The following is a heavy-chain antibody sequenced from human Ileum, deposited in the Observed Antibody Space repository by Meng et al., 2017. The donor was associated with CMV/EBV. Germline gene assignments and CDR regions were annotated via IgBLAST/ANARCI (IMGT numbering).Heavy chain of an antibody. V-gene: IGHV3-7*01. CDR3: EGQRGSSPFGF. J-gene: IGHJ4*02. Sequence: GESLKISCAASGFTFSTYWMAWVRQAPGKGLERVACINEHGSEKYYVDSVKGRFTVSRDNAKNSLHLQMDSLRGDDTAVYYCEGQRGSSPFGFWGQGTLVTVSS. CDR1: GFTFSTYW. CDR2: INEHGSEK. D-gene: IGHD3-16*01.